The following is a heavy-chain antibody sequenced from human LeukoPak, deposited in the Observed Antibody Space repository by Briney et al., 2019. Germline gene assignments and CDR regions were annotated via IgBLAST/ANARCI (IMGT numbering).Heavy chain of an antibody. V-gene: IGHV4-31*03. CDR2: IYYSGST. CDR1: GGSISSGGYY. CDR3: ARDHTAGDYLDY. J-gene: IGHJ4*02. D-gene: IGHD4-17*01. Sequence: SETLSLTCTVSGGSISSGGYYWSWLRQHPGKGLEWIGYIYYSGSTYYNPSLKSRVTISVDTSKNQFSLKLSSVTAADTAVYYCARDHTAGDYLDYWGQGTLATVSS.